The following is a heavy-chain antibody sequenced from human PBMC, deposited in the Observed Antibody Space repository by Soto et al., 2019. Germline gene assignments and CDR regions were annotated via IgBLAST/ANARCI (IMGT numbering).Heavy chain of an antibody. D-gene: IGHD3-3*01. CDR2: IYYSGST. Sequence: SETLSLTCTVSGGSISSYYWSWIRQPPGKGLEWIGYIYYSGSTNYNPSLKSRVTISVDTSKNQFSLKLSSVTAADTAVYYCARGYYDFPPNWFDPWGQGTLVTVSS. J-gene: IGHJ5*02. V-gene: IGHV4-59*01. CDR3: ARGYYDFPPNWFDP. CDR1: GGSISSYY.